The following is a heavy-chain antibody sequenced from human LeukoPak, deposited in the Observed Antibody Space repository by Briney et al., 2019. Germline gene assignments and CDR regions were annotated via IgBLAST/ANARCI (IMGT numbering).Heavy chain of an antibody. Sequence: SETLSLTCTVSGYSISSGYYWGWIRQPPGKGLEWIGSIYHSGSTYYNPSLKSRVTISVDTSKNQFSLKLSSVTAADTVVYYCARGGLQDSSGYYWFDPWGQGTLVTVSS. V-gene: IGHV4-38-2*02. D-gene: IGHD3-22*01. CDR1: GYSISSGYY. CDR3: ARGGLQDSSGYYWFDP. J-gene: IGHJ5*02. CDR2: IYHSGST.